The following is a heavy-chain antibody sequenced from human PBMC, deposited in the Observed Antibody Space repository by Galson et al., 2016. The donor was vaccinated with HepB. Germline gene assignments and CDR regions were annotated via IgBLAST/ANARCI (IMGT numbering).Heavy chain of an antibody. J-gene: IGHJ4*02. Sequence: SETLSLTCTVSVGATSSRSYHWGWIRQPPGKGLEWIGNIYYSGTTYANPSLKSRVTIPVDKSKNQFSLKLSSVTAADTAVYYCAGGVYNYGVLLPFEFWGQGTLVTVSS. CDR3: AGGVYNYGVLLPFEF. CDR2: IYYSGTT. D-gene: IGHD5-18*01. V-gene: IGHV4-39*01. CDR1: VGATSSRSYH.